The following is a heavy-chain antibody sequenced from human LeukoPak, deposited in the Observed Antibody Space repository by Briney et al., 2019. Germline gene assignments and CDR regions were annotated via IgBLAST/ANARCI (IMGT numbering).Heavy chain of an antibody. J-gene: IGHJ6*03. Sequence: GGSLRLSCAASGFTLSSYAMSWVRQGPGKGLEWVSAISVSGNTYHADSVKGRFTISRDNAKNSLYLQMNSLRAEDTAVYYCARDCVERRCYYYYMDVWGKGTTVTISS. CDR2: ISVSGNT. CDR3: ARDCVERRCYYYYMDV. V-gene: IGHV3-23*01. D-gene: IGHD1-1*01. CDR1: GFTLSSYA.